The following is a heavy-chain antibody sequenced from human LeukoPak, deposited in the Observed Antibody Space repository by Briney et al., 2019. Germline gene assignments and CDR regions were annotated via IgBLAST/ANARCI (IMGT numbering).Heavy chain of an antibody. J-gene: IGHJ4*02. V-gene: IGHV3-30*04. CDR1: GFTFSSYA. D-gene: IGHD5-18*01. CDR2: ISYDGSNK. CDR3: ARAPYSSPRGYFDY. Sequence: PGGSLRLSCAASGFTFSSYAMHWVRQAPGKGLEWVAVISYDGSNKYYADSVKGRFTISRDNSKNTLYLQMNSLRAEDTAVYYCARAPYSSPRGYFDYWGQGTLVTVSS.